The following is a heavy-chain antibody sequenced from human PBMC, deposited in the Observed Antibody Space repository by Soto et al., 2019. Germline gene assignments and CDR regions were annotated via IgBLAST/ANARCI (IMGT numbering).Heavy chain of an antibody. CDR1: GYTFTSYG. D-gene: IGHD3-9*01. CDR3: ARGLDILTGTNWFDP. CDR2: ISAYNGNT. Sequence: GASVKVSCKASGYTFTSYGISWVRQAPGQGLEWMGWISAYNGNTNYAQKLQGRVTMTTDTSTSTAYMELRSLRSDDTAVYYCARGLDILTGTNWFDPWGQGTLVTVSS. J-gene: IGHJ5*02. V-gene: IGHV1-18*01.